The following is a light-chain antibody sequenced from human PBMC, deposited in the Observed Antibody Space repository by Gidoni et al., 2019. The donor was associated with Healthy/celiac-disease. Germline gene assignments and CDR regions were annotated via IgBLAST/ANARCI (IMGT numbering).Light chain of an antibody. CDR2: DAS. J-gene: IGKJ1*01. CDR1: QSVSSY. CDR3: QQRSNWPRT. Sequence: EIVLTQSPATLSLSPGESATLSCRARQSVSSYLAWYQQKPGQAPRLLIYDASNRATGIPARFSGSGSGTDFTLTISSLEPEDFAVYYCQQRSNWPRTFGQGTKVETK. V-gene: IGKV3-11*01.